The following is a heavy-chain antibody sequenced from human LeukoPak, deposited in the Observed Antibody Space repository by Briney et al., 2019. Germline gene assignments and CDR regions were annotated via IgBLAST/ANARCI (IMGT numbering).Heavy chain of an antibody. D-gene: IGHD5-12*01. J-gene: IGHJ4*02. Sequence: GGSLRLSCAASGFTFSSFGIHWGRQAPGKGLEGVAFLRSDGISKYYADSVKGRFTISRDNSKSTLYLQVNSLGAEDTAVYYCAKGKIPPGGFHFDYWGQGTLVTVSS. CDR2: LRSDGISK. CDR3: AKGKIPPGGFHFDY. V-gene: IGHV3-30*02. CDR1: GFTFSSFG.